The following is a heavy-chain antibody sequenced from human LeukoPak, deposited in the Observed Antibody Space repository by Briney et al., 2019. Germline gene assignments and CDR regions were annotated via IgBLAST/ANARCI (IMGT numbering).Heavy chain of an antibody. CDR3: ARVLPYSSGWGVDY. J-gene: IGHJ4*02. CDR2: IHYSGST. V-gene: IGHV4-59*11. Sequence: SETLSLTCSVSGASISSHYWSWIRQPPGKGLEWIGYIHYSGSTNCNPSLKSRVTISLDTSKNQFSLKLTSVTAADTAVYYCARVLPYSSGWGVDYWGQGTLVTVSS. D-gene: IGHD6-19*01. CDR1: GASISSHY.